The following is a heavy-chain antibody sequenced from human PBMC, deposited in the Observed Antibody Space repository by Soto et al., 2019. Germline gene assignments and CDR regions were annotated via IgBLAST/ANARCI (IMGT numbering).Heavy chain of an antibody. J-gene: IGHJ6*02. CDR3: ARDKGLGSSSDYYGMDV. CDR2: ISYDGSNK. Sequence: QVQLVESGGGVVQPGRSLRLSCAASGFTFSSYAMHWVRQAPGKGLEWVAVISYDGSNKYYADSVKGRFTISRDNSKNTLYLQMNSLRAEDTAVYYCARDKGLGSSSDYYGMDVRGQGTTVTVSS. CDR1: GFTFSSYA. V-gene: IGHV3-30-3*01. D-gene: IGHD6-6*01.